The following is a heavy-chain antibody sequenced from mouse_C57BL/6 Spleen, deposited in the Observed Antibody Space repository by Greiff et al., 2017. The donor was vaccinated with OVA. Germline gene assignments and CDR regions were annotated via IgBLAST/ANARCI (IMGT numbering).Heavy chain of an antibody. D-gene: IGHD1-1*02. V-gene: IGHV14-4*01. CDR3: TGGYLDY. J-gene: IGHJ2*01. CDR1: GFNIKDDY. CDR2: IDPENGDT. Sequence: VQLKESGAELVRPGASVKLSCTASGFNIKDDYMPWVKQRPEQGLEWIGWIDPENGDTEYASKFQGKATITADTSSNTAYLQLSSLTSEDTAVYYCTGGYLDYWGQGTTLTVSS.